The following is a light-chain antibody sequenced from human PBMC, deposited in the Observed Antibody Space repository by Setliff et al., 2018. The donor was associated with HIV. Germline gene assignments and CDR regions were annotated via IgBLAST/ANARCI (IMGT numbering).Light chain of an antibody. J-gene: IGLJ1*01. CDR3: CSYAGSRTFDV. Sequence: QSVLTQPASVSGSPGQSITISCTGNSSNVGKYGFVSWYRQDPGKAPELFIYEVTKRPSGVSKRFSGSKSGNVASLTISGLQPDDEADYYCCSYAGSRTFDVFGTGTKV. CDR2: EVT. CDR1: SSNVGKYGF. V-gene: IGLV2-23*02.